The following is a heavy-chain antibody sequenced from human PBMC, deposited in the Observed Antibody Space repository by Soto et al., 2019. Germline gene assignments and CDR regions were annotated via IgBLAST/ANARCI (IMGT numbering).Heavy chain of an antibody. CDR2: ISSSSSYT. V-gene: IGHV3-11*06. CDR1: GFTFSDYY. D-gene: IGHD5-12*01. CDR3: APRGYSGYDLGSYYYGMDV. Sequence: LRLSCAASGFTFSDYYMSWIRQAPGKGLEWVSYISSSSSYTNYADSVKGRFTISRDNAKNSLYLQMNSLRAEDTAVYYCAPRGYSGYDLGSYYYGMDVWGQGTTVTVSS. J-gene: IGHJ6*02.